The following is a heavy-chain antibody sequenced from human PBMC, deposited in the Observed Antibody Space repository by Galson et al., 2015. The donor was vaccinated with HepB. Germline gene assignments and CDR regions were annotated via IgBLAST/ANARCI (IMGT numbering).Heavy chain of an antibody. J-gene: IGHJ4*02. D-gene: IGHD1-14*01. CDR2: INQDGSEN. CDR3: ARRGGGNPDC. CDR1: GFTFSSYW. V-gene: IGHV3-7*03. Sequence: SLRLSCAASGFTFSSYWMIWVRQAPGKGLEWVANINQDGSENYYMDSVKGRFTISRDNAKNSLYLQMNSLRDEDTAVYYCARRGGGNPDCWGQGTLATVSS.